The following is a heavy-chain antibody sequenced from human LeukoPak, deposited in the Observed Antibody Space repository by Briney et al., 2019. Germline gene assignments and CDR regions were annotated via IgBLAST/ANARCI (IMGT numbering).Heavy chain of an antibody. V-gene: IGHV3-23*01. CDR3: AKDPAKYSSSWFNCYYYMDV. J-gene: IGHJ6*03. CDR2: ISGSGGST. CDR1: GFTFSSYA. Sequence: GGSLRLSCAASGFTFSSYAMSWVRQAPGKGLEWVSAISGSGGSTYYADSVKGRFAISRDNSKNTLYLQMNSLRAEDTAVYYCAKDPAKYSSSWFNCYYYMDVWGKGTTVTVSS. D-gene: IGHD6-13*01.